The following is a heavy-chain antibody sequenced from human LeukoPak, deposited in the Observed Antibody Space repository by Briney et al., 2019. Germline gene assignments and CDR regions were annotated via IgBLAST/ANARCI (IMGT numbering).Heavy chain of an antibody. J-gene: IGHJ6*03. Sequence: ASVKVSCKASGYTFTSYYMHWVRQAPGQGLEWMGIINPSGDSTSYAQKFQGRVTMTRDMSTSTVYMELSSLRSEDTAVYYCARGGYSSGWSQRLYYYYYMDVWGKGTTVTVSS. CDR1: GYTFTSYY. CDR2: INPSGDST. CDR3: ARGGYSSGWSQRLYYYYYMDV. D-gene: IGHD6-19*01. V-gene: IGHV1-46*01.